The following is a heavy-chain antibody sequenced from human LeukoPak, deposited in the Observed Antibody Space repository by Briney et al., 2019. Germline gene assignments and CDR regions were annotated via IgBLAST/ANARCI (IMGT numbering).Heavy chain of an antibody. Sequence: GGSLRLSCAASGFTFSSYTMNWVRQAPGEGLEWVSSIISSRAYIYYADSVKGRFTISRDNAKNSLYLQMSSLRAEDTAVYYCARDFGGYCSSTNCYLGHLDYWGQGTLVTVSS. D-gene: IGHD2-2*01. CDR3: ARDFGGYCSSTNCYLGHLDY. CDR1: GFTFSSYT. CDR2: IISSRAYI. J-gene: IGHJ4*02. V-gene: IGHV3-21*03.